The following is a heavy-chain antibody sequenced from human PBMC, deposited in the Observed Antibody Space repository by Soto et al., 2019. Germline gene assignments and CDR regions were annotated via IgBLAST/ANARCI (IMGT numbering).Heavy chain of an antibody. D-gene: IGHD6-19*01. J-gene: IGHJ6*02. CDR1: GFTFGDYA. Sequence: GGSLRLSCTASGFTFGDYAMSWGRQEPGKGLEWVSFSRSKADGGTAEYDASVKGRFTISTDDYKSSDYLQMNSRKTEATAVYYCYSGLDGGSGWYYYYGLDVWGQGTTVTVSS. CDR3: YSGLDGGSGWYYYYGLDV. CDR2: SRSKADGGTA. V-gene: IGHV3-49*04.